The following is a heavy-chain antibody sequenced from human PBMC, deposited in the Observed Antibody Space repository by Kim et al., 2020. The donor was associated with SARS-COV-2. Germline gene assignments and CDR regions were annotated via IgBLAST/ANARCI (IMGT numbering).Heavy chain of an antibody. CDR1: GFTVSSNY. CDR3: AREHHDSSGYCFDY. J-gene: IGHJ4*02. CDR2: IYSGGST. D-gene: IGHD3-22*01. V-gene: IGHV3-53*01. Sequence: GGSLRLSCAASGFTVSSNYMSWVRQAPGKGLEWVSVIYSGGSTYYADSVKGRFTISRDNSKNTLYLQMNSLRAEDTAVYYCAREHHDSSGYCFDYWGQGTLVTVSS.